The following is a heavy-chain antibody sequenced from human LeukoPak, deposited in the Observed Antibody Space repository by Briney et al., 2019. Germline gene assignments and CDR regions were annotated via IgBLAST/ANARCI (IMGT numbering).Heavy chain of an antibody. J-gene: IGHJ4*02. Sequence: GGSLRLSCAASGFTFSSYEMNWVRQAPGKGLEWISYISSSSSTIYYADSVKGRFTISRDNAKNSLYLQMNSLRAEDTAVYYCARGRAYSSGWYGDYWGQGTLVTVSS. CDR2: ISSSSSTI. CDR3: ARGRAYSSGWYGDY. CDR1: GFTFSSYE. D-gene: IGHD6-19*01. V-gene: IGHV3-48*01.